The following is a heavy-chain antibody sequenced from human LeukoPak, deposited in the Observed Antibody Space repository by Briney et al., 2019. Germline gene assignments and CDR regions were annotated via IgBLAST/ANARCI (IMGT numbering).Heavy chain of an antibody. Sequence: AGSLTLSCAASGVTVRSTYMSWVRQAPGKGLEWVSIIYAGGSAYYADSVKGRFTISRDNSKNTLYLQMNSLRAEDTAVYYCATGRWLRLFDYWGQGTLVTVSS. V-gene: IGHV3-66*01. CDR1: GVTVRSTY. CDR2: IYAGGSA. CDR3: ATGRWLRLFDY. J-gene: IGHJ4*02. D-gene: IGHD5-24*01.